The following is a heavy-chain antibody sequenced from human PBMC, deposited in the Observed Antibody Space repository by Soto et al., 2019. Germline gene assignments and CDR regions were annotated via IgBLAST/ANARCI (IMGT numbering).Heavy chain of an antibody. J-gene: IGHJ5*02. D-gene: IGHD2-2*01. V-gene: IGHV4-59*01. CDR3: ARGVGYCTSTSCRGWFDP. CDR2: IHYSGST. CDR1: GGSISSYY. Sequence: LSLTCTVSGGSISSYYWSWIRQPPGKGLEWIGNIHYSGSTNYNPSLKSRVSISVDTSKNQFSLKLSSVTAADTAVYYCARGVGYCTSTSCRGWFDPWGQGTLVTVSS.